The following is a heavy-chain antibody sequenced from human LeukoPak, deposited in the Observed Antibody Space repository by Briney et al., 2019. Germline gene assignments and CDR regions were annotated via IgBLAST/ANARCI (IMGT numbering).Heavy chain of an antibody. CDR1: GGTFSSYG. CDR2: IFPFFGTA. CDR3: ARARDGYNYGFDY. V-gene: IGHV1-69*01. D-gene: IGHD5-24*01. Sequence: SVEVFSKASGGTFSSYGISWVRQAPGQGVEWMGGIFPFFGTANYAQKFQGRVTITADESTSTAYMELSSLRSEDTAVYYCARARDGYNYGFDYWGQGAL. J-gene: IGHJ4*02.